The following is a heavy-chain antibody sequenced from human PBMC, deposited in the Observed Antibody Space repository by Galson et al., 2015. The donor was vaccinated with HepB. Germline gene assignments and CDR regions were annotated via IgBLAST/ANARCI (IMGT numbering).Heavy chain of an antibody. J-gene: IGHJ4*02. CDR1: GFTFSSYA. Sequence: SLRLSCAASGFTFSSYAMHWVRQAPGKGLEYVSAISSNGGSTYYADSVKGRFTISRDNSKNTLYLQMSSLRAEDTAVYYCVKGRTITMVRRYYFDYWGQGTLVTVSS. D-gene: IGHD3-10*01. V-gene: IGHV3-64D*06. CDR2: ISSNGGST. CDR3: VKGRTITMVRRYYFDY.